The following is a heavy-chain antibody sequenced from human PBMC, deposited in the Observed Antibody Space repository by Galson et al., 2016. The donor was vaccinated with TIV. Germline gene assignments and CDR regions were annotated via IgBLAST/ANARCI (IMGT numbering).Heavy chain of an antibody. CDR2: INAANGHT. Sequence: SVKVSCKASGYAFTIYPIHWVRQAPGQSLEWMGRINAANGHTKYSQRFQGRVTITRDTSTTTAYMELSSLRSEDTAVYYCARPPYCGGDFSKYDSWGQGTLVTVSS. J-gene: IGHJ4*02. CDR1: GYAFTIYP. D-gene: IGHD2-21*01. CDR3: ARPPYCGGDFSKYDS. V-gene: IGHV1-3*01.